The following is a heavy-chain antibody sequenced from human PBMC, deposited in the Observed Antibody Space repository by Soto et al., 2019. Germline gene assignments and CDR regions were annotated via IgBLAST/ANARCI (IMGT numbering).Heavy chain of an antibody. J-gene: IGHJ6*03. V-gene: IGHV3-23*01. D-gene: IGHD1-26*01. CDR2: ITGSGDSA. CDR3: AKGRGTNYYYHMDV. CDR1: GFTFNNYA. Sequence: EVQLLESGGGLVQPGGSLRLSCAASGFTFNNYAISWVRQAPGKGLEWVSTITGSGDSAYYAESVKGRFIISRDNSKNTLYMQMHSLGAEDSAIYYCAKGRGTNYYYHMDVWGGGTTVTVSS.